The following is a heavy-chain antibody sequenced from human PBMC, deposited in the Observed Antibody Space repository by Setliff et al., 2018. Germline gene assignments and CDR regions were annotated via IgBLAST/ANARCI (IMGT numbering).Heavy chain of an antibody. V-gene: IGHV1-18*01. D-gene: IGHD3-10*01. CDR1: GYTFTDFG. Sequence: GASVKVSYKASGYTFTDFGVSWVRQAPGQGLEWVGWISPHNGNTYYAPKFQGTVLMTADTSTTTAYLELRSLRSDDTAVYYCSRLVRFCTRIVCQRLSGDDYWGQGTLVTVSS. CDR3: SRLVRFCTRIVCQRLSGDDY. J-gene: IGHJ4*02. CDR2: ISPHNGNT.